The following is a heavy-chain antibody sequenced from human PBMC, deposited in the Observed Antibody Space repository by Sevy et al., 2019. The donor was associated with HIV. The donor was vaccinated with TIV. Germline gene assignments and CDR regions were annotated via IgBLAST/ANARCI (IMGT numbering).Heavy chain of an antibody. J-gene: IGHJ4*02. CDR3: ATTKDYYESSGDPFDY. V-gene: IGHV1-24*01. CDR2: FDPEDGER. Sequence: ASVKVSCKVSGYTLTALSMHWVRQTPGKGLEWMGSFDPEDGERIYAQKFQVRVAMTEDTSTDTAYMELRSLRSEDTAVYYCATTKDYYESSGDPFDYWGQGTLVTVSS. CDR1: GYTLTALS. D-gene: IGHD3-22*01.